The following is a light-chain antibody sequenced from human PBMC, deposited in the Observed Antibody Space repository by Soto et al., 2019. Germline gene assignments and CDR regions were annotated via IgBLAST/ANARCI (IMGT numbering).Light chain of an antibody. CDR1: QSISSY. J-gene: IGKJ4*01. V-gene: IGKV1-39*01. CDR2: AAS. Sequence: DIQMTQSPSSLSASVGDRVTITCRASQSISSYLHWYQQKPGKAPKLLIYAASSLQSGVPSRFSGSGSGTDFTLTISSLQPEDFATYYYQRSFSTPLTFGGVTKVEIK. CDR3: QRSFSTPLT.